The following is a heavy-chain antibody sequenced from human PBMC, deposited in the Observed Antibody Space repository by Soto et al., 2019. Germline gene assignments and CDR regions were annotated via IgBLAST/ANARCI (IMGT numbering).Heavy chain of an antibody. V-gene: IGHV3-23*01. Sequence: GGSLRLSCAASGFTFSSYAMSWVRQAPGKGLEWVSAISGSGGSTYYADSVKGRFTISRDNSKNTLYLQMNSLRAEDTAVYYCAKDRVYCSGGSCYPYYFDYWGQGTLVTVSS. CDR2: ISGSGGST. J-gene: IGHJ4*02. CDR3: AKDRVYCSGGSCYPYYFDY. D-gene: IGHD2-15*01. CDR1: GFTFSSYA.